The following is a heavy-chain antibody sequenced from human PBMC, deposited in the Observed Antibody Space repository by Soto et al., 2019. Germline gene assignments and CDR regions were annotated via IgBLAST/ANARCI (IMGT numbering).Heavy chain of an antibody. CDR1: GYTFTSYG. Sequence: GASVKVSCKASGYTFTSYGISWVRQAPGQGLEWMGWISAYNGNTNYAQKLQGRVTMTTDTSTSTAYMELRSLRSDETAVYYCAKLLYDSSGYYTDYWGQGTLFTVSS. D-gene: IGHD3-22*01. CDR2: ISAYNGNT. CDR3: AKLLYDSSGYYTDY. V-gene: IGHV1-18*04. J-gene: IGHJ4*02.